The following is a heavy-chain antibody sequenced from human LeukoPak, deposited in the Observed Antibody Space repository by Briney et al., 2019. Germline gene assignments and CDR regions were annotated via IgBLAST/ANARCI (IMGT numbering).Heavy chain of an antibody. D-gene: IGHD3-3*01. Sequence: SETLSLTCAVYGGSFSGYYWSWIRQPPGKGLEWNGEINHSGSTNYNPSLKSRVTISVDTSKNQFSLKLSSVTAADTAVYYCARGPKTYYDFWSGYYGGCFDYWGQGTLVTVSS. J-gene: IGHJ4*02. CDR2: INHSGST. V-gene: IGHV4-34*01. CDR3: ARGPKTYYDFWSGYYGGCFDY. CDR1: GGSFSGYY.